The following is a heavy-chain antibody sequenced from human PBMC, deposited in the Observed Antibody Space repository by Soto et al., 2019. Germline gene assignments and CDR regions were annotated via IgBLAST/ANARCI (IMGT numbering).Heavy chain of an antibody. CDR1: GFTFASYA. D-gene: IGHD3-10*01. Sequence: PGGSLRLSCAASGFTFASYAMSWVRQSPGKGLEWVSVISGSYGTTYYADSVKGRFTISRDNSKKTLYLQMNSLRAEDTAVYYCAKSRRFGNFYYYYGMDVWGQGATVTVYS. CDR2: ISGSYGTT. J-gene: IGHJ6*02. CDR3: AKSRRFGNFYYYYGMDV. V-gene: IGHV3-23*01.